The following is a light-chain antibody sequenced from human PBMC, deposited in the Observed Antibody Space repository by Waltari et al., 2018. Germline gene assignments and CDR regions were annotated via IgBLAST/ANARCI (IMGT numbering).Light chain of an antibody. Sequence: EIVLTQSPDFQSVTPEEKVTITCPASQSIGSRLHWFQQKPNQSPNLLIKYASQSISGVPSRFSGSGSGTDFTLTINSLEAEDAAVYYCHQIASLPRTFGPVTKVEIK. CDR3: HQIASLPRT. CDR1: QSIGSR. CDR2: YAS. V-gene: IGKV6D-21*02. J-gene: IGKJ1*01.